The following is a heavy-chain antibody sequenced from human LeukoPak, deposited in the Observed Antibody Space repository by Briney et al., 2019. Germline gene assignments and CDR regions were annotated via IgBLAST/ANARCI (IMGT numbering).Heavy chain of an antibody. D-gene: IGHD6-19*01. CDR2: ISAYNGNT. CDR1: GYTFTSYG. Sequence: ASVKVSCKASGYTFTSYGISWVRQAPGQGLEWMGWISAYNGNTNYAQKLQGRVTMTTDTSTSTAYMELSRLRSDDTAVYYCARDIAVAGFDYWGQGTLVTVSS. J-gene: IGHJ4*02. V-gene: IGHV1-18*01. CDR3: ARDIAVAGFDY.